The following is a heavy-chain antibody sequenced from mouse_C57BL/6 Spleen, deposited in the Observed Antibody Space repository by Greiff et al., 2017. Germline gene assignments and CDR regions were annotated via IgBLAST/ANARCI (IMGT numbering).Heavy chain of an antibody. J-gene: IGHJ3*01. D-gene: IGHD2-4*01. V-gene: IGHV1-64*01. CDR1: GYTFTSYW. CDR3: ACYDYDGLWFAY. CDR2: IHPNSGST. Sequence: QVQLQQPGAELVKPGASVKLSCKASGYTFTSYWMHWVKQRPGQGLEWIGMIHPNSGSTNYNEKFKSKATLTVDKSSSTAYMQLSSLTSEDSAVYYCACYDYDGLWFAYWGQGTLVTVSA.